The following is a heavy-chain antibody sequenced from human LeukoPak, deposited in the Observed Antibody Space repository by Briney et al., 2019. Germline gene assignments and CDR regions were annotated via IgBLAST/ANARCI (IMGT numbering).Heavy chain of an antibody. J-gene: IGHJ4*02. Sequence: GGSLRLSCAASGFTFSGYWMHWVRQAPGKGLAWVSVIRSDGSTTTYADSVKGRFTISRDTAKNTLYLQMNSLRAEDTAVYYCARDGRSGNFDKWGQGTLVSVSS. D-gene: IGHD1-26*01. CDR2: IRSDGSTT. CDR3: ARDGRSGNFDK. CDR1: GFTFSGYW. V-gene: IGHV3-74*01.